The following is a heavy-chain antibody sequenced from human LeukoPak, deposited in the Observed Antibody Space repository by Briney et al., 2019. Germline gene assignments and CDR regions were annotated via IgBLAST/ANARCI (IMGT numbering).Heavy chain of an antibody. CDR3: ARDLSGYDILTGYYWVGAFDI. D-gene: IGHD3-9*01. J-gene: IGHJ3*02. CDR2: ISSSGDTI. Sequence: GGSLRLSCAASGFTFSDYYMSWIRQAPGKGLEWISYISSSGDTIFYADSVKGRFTISRDNAKNSLYLQMNSLRAEDTAVYYCARDLSGYDILTGYYWVGAFDIWGQGTMVTVSS. CDR1: GFTFSDYY. V-gene: IGHV3-11*04.